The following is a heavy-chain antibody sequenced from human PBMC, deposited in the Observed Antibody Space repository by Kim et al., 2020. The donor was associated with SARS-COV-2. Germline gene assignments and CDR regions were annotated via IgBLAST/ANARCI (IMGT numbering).Heavy chain of an antibody. V-gene: IGHV3-30*18. CDR1: GFTFSSYG. Sequence: GGSLRLSCAASGFTFSSYGMHWVRQAPGKGLEWVAVISYDGSNKYYADSVKGRFTISRDNSKNTLYLQMNSLRAEDTAVYYCAKDQLVRGVTTMRYYYGMDVWGQGTTVTVS. J-gene: IGHJ6*02. CDR3: AKDQLVRGVTTMRYYYGMDV. CDR2: ISYDGSNK. D-gene: IGHD3-10*01.